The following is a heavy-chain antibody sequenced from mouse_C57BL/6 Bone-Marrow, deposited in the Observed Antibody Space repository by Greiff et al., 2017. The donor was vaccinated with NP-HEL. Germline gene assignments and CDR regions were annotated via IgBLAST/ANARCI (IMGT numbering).Heavy chain of an antibody. CDR2: INPGSGGT. CDR1: GYAFTNYL. V-gene: IGHV1-54*01. J-gene: IGHJ3*01. Sequence: VQLQQSGAELVRPGTSVKVSCKASGYAFTNYLIEWVKQRPGQGLEWIGVINPGSGGTNYNEKFKGKATLTADKSSSTAYMELRSLTSEDSAVYFCAREGAYWGQGTLVTVSA. CDR3: AREGAY.